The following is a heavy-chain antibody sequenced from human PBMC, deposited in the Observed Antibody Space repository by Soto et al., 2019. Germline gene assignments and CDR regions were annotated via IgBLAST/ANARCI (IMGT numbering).Heavy chain of an antibody. V-gene: IGHV3-7*05. Sequence: GGSLRLSCAASGFTFSSYWMSWVRQAPGKGLEWVANIKQDGSEKYYVDSVKGRFTISRDNAKNSLYLQMNSLRAEDTAVYYCARDRATSFTGPYGDYKEFYGMDVWGQGTTVTVSS. CDR1: GFTFSSYW. D-gene: IGHD4-17*01. CDR3: ARDRATSFTGPYGDYKEFYGMDV. J-gene: IGHJ6*02. CDR2: IKQDGSEK.